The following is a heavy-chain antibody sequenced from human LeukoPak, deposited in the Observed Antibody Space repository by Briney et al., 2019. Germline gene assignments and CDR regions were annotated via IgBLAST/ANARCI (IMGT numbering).Heavy chain of an antibody. CDR1: GFTFSSYG. Sequence: PGGSLRLSCAASGFTFSSYGMHWVRQAPGKGLEWVAVIWYDGSNKYYADPVKGRFTISRDNSKNTLYLQMNSLRAEDTAVYYCARDQQQWLVLGWFDPWGQGTLVTVSS. J-gene: IGHJ5*02. CDR3: ARDQQQWLVLGWFDP. D-gene: IGHD6-19*01. V-gene: IGHV3-33*01. CDR2: IWYDGSNK.